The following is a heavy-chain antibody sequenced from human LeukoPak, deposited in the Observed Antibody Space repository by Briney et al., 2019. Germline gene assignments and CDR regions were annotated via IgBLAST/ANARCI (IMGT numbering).Heavy chain of an antibody. V-gene: IGHV4-39*07. CDR1: GGSISSYY. CDR3: AREMPLRIVATLSFDY. CDR2: IYYSGST. D-gene: IGHD5-12*01. Sequence: SSETLSLTCTVSGGSISSYYWSWIRQPPGKGLEWIGSIYYSGSTYYNPSLKSRVTISVDTSKNQFSLKLSSVTAADTAVYYCAREMPLRIVATLSFDYWGQGTLVTVSS. J-gene: IGHJ4*02.